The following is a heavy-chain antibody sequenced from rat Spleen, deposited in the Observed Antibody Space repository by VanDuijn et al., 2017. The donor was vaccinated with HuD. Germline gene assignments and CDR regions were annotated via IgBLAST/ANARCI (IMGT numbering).Heavy chain of an antibody. CDR2: ISYDGGST. D-gene: IGHD4-3*01. CDR3: TTGNSGNFDY. V-gene: IGHV5-31*01. CDR1: GFTFNKYW. J-gene: IGHJ2*01. Sequence: EVQLVESGGGPVQPGRSLKLSCVASGFTFNKYWMTWIRQAPGQGLEWVASISYDGGSTYYRDSVKGRFTISRDNAKSSLYLQMDSLRSEDTATYYCTTGNSGNFDYWGQGVMVTVSS.